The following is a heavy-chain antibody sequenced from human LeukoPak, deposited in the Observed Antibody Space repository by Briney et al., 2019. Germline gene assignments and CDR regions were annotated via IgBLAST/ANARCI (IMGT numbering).Heavy chain of an antibody. Sequence: PSETLSLTCTVSGGSISSYYWSWIRQPAGKGLEWIGRIYIDGSTNYNPSLKSRVTVSLDTSKNQFSLKLSSVTAADTVVYYCARDIIGGNYAWGQGTMVTVSS. V-gene: IGHV4-4*07. CDR1: GGSISSYY. CDR3: ARDIIGGNYA. D-gene: IGHD1-26*01. J-gene: IGHJ3*01. CDR2: IYIDGST.